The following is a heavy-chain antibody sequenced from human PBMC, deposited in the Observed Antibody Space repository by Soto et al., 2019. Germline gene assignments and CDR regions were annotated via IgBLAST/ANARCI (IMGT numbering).Heavy chain of an antibody. J-gene: IGHJ4*02. CDR2: ISGSGGST. CDR1: GFTFSSYA. D-gene: IGHD2-15*01. V-gene: IGHV3-23*01. Sequence: GGSLRLSCAASGFTFSSYAMSWVRQAPGKGLEWVSAISGSGGSTYYADSVKGRFTISRDNSKNTLYLQMNSLRAEDTAVYYCANPEVGKRYCSGGSCYGAVYWGQGTLVTVSS. CDR3: ANPEVGKRYCSGGSCYGAVY.